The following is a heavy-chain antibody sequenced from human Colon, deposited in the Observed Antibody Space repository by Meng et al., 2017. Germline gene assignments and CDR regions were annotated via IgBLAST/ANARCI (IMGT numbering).Heavy chain of an antibody. CDR1: GGSISSSNW. CDR3: TRHPDVLGNWVKYDY. D-gene: IGHD2-2*01. V-gene: IGHV4-4*02. J-gene: IGHJ4*02. CDR2: IIQSGRT. Sequence: QVQLQESGPVLVKPSGTLSLTCDVSGGSISSSNWWSWVRQPPGKGLAWIGEIIQSGRTNYNPSLKSRVTISIDTSKNQFSLRLSSVTAADTAVYYCTRHPDVLGNWVKYDYWGQGALVTVSS.